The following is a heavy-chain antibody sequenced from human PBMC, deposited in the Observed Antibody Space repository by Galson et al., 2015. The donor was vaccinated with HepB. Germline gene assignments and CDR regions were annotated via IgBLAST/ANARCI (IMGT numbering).Heavy chain of an antibody. CDR1: GFTFSHHY. CDR2: ISSSGSTM. V-gene: IGHV3-11*01. J-gene: IGHJ4*02. CDR3: ARAKPDVTNEL. D-gene: IGHD1-1*01. Sequence: SLRLSCAVSGFTFSHHYMSWIRQAPGKGLEWVSYISSSGSTMYYSDSVKGRFTISRDNAENSLYLQMNSLRAEDAAVYYCARAKPDVTNELWGQGTLVTVSS.